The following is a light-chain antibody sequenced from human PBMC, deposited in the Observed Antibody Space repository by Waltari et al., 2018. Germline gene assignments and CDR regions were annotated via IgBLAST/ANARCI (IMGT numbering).Light chain of an antibody. J-gene: IGKJ4*01. CDR2: VAS. V-gene: IGKV1-12*01. Sequence: DIQMTQSPSSVSASVGDRVTITCRASEVVSTCLAWYQQKPGKVPQLLIFVASVLRTGVSSRFTGSGSGTDFTLTISSLEPEDFATYYCQQSNTFPLTFGGGTKVEIK. CDR3: QQSNTFPLT. CDR1: EVVSTC.